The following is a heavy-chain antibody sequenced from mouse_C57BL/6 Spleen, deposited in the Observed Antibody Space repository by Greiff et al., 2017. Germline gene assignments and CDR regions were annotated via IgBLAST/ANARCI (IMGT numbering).Heavy chain of an antibody. J-gene: IGHJ3*01. D-gene: IGHD1-1*01. V-gene: IGHV1-82*01. CDR3: ASNYYGSSYVGFAY. Sequence: VQLQQSGPELVKPGASVKISCKASGYAFSSSWMNWVKQRPGKGLEWIGRIYPGDGDTNYNGKFKGKATLTAEKSSSTAYMQLSSLTSEDSSVYFCASNYYGSSYVGFAYWGHGTLVTVSA. CDR1: GYAFSSSW. CDR2: IYPGDGDT.